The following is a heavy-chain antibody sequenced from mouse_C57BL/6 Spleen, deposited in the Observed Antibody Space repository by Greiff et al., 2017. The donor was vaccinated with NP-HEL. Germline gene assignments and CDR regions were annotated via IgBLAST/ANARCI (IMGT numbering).Heavy chain of an antibody. CDR2: INPSSGYT. D-gene: IGHD1-1*01. CDR3: ARGPYGSSEDY. CDR1: GYTFTSYW. V-gene: IGHV1-7*01. Sequence: QVHVKQSGAELAKPGASVKLSCKASGYTFTSYWMHWVKQRPGQGLEWIGYINPSSGYTKYNQKFKDKATLTADKSSSTAYMQLSSLTYEDSAVYYCARGPYGSSEDYWGQGTSVTVSS. J-gene: IGHJ4*01.